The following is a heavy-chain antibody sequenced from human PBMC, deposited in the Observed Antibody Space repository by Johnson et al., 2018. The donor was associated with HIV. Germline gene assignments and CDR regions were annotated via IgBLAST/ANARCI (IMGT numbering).Heavy chain of an antibody. CDR1: GFTFSSYC. CDR3: AKDWDGGAQPCGGAFDI. V-gene: IGHV3-7*01. D-gene: IGHD2-21*01. J-gene: IGHJ3*02. CDR2: IKQDGSNK. Sequence: VQLVESGGGLVQPGGSLRLSCAASGFTFSSYCMSWVRQAPGKGLEWVADIKQDGSNKYYVDSVKGRFTISRDNAKNSLFLQMNSLRAEDTAVYYCAKDWDGGAQPCGGAFDIWGQGTMVTVSS.